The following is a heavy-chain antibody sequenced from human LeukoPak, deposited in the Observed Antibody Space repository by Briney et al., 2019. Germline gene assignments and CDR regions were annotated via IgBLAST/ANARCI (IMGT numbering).Heavy chain of an antibody. CDR2: ISWNSGSI. CDR1: GFTFDDYA. V-gene: IGHV3-9*01. Sequence: GGSLRLSCAASGFTFDDYAMHWVRQAPGKGLEWVSGISWNSGSIGYADSVKGRFTISRDNAKNSLYLQMNSLRAEDTALYYCAKDINLGTYYEFWSGYHDAFDIWGQGTMVTVSS. D-gene: IGHD3-3*01. J-gene: IGHJ3*02. CDR3: AKDINLGTYYEFWSGYHDAFDI.